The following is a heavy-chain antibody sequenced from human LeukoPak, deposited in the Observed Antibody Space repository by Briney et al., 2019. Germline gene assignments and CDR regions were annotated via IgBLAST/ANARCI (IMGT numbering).Heavy chain of an antibody. CDR3: ARDHNYAFDN. Sequence: GGSLRLSCTASGFPFIEYSMSWVRQVPGKGLEWIAYIGIDSGNTKYADSVRGRFTISADKAKNSLYLQMNSLRVEDTVVYYCARDHNYAFDNWGQGTLVSVAS. J-gene: IGHJ4*02. D-gene: IGHD1-1*01. CDR2: IGIDSGNT. CDR1: GFPFIEYS. V-gene: IGHV3-11*06.